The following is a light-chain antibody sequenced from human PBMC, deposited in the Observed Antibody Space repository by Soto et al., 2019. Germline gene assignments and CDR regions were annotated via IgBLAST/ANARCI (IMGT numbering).Light chain of an antibody. V-gene: IGKV3-20*01. Sequence: EIVLTQSPGTLSLSPGERATLSCRASQILIGNYFGWYQQKPGQAPRLLIYGASSRATGIPDRFSGSGSGTDFTLTINRLESEDFAVYYCQQYGSSPLTFGQGTKVEIK. J-gene: IGKJ1*01. CDR3: QQYGSSPLT. CDR2: GAS. CDR1: QILIGNY.